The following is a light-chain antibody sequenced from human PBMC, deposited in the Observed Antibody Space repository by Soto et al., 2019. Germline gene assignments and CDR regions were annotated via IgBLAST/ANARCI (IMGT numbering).Light chain of an antibody. CDR3: SSYTSTSTLV. CDR2: DVT. V-gene: IGLV2-14*02. CDR1: SIDVGSYNL. Sequence: QSALTQPASVSGSPGQSVTISCTGTSIDVGSYNLVSWYQQHPGKAPKLMIYDVTNRPSGVSNRFSGSKSGNTASLTISGLQAEDEADYYCSSYTSTSTLVFGGGTKVTVL. J-gene: IGLJ2*01.